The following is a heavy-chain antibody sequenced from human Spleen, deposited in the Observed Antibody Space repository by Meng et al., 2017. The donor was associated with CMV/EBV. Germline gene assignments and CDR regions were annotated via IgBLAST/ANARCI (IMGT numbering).Heavy chain of an antibody. CDR3: ARSGRFDY. D-gene: IGHD1-14*01. V-gene: IGHV4-34*01. CDR2: INHSGST. CDR1: GGSFSGYY. Sequence: QVQLQQWGGGLFKPSETLSLTCAFYGGSFSGYYWSWIRQPPGKGLEWIGEINHSGSTNYDPSLKSRVTISVDTSKNQFSLKLSSVTAADTAVYYCARSGRFDYWGQGTLVTVSS. J-gene: IGHJ4*02.